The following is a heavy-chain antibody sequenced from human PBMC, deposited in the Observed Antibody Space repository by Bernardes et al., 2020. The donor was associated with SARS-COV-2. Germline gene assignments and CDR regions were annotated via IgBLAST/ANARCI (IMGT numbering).Heavy chain of an antibody. CDR1: GFTLDMFA. V-gene: IGHV3-23*01. Sequence: GGSLRLSCTTSGFTLDMFAMSWFRQVPGKGLEWVSGVSGSGDTYYADSVKGRFIISRDSSKNILFLQMNDLRAEDTAVYYCAKDYCGGDCDFFDYWGQGTVVTVSS. D-gene: IGHD2-21*02. CDR2: VSGSGDT. CDR3: AKDYCGGDCDFFDY. J-gene: IGHJ4*02.